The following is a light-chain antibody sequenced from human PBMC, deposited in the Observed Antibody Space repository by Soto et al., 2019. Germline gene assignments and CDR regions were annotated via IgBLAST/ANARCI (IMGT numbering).Light chain of an antibody. Sequence: EIVLTQSPGTLSLPPGERATLSCRASQSVAGSYLAWYQQKPGQAPRLLIYGASSRATGIPDRFSGSGSGTDFTLTISRLEPEDFAVYSCHQYGDRMTFGQGTKADIK. CDR1: QSVAGSY. CDR2: GAS. V-gene: IGKV3-20*01. CDR3: HQYGDRMT. J-gene: IGKJ1*01.